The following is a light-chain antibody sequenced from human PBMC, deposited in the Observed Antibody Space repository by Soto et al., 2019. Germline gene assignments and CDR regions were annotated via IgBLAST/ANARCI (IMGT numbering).Light chain of an antibody. CDR3: QQASAFPLT. J-gene: IGKJ5*01. CDR1: QNIGTW. Sequence: DIQMTQSPSSVSASVGDRVTITWRASQNIGTWLTWYQQKPGKAPKLLIYAASTLQNGVPSTFSGMGSGTDFTLTISSPQPDDFTTYYCQQASAFPLTFGQGTRLEMK. CDR2: AAS. V-gene: IGKV1-12*01.